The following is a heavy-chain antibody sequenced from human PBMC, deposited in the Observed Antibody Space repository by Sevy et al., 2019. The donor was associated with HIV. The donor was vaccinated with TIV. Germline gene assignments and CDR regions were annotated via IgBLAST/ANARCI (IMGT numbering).Heavy chain of an antibody. J-gene: IGHJ4*02. CDR1: GGTFSNYG. D-gene: IGHD1-1*01. V-gene: IGHV1-69*13. CDR2: IIPIFGTP. CDR3: ATSGTTGTTSHFDF. Sequence: ASVKVSCKASGGTFSNYGFHWVRQAPGQGLEWMGGIIPIFGTPNYAQQFQGRVTITADGSTSTAYMELSSLTSHYTAVYYCATSGTTGTTSHFDFWGPGTLVTVSS.